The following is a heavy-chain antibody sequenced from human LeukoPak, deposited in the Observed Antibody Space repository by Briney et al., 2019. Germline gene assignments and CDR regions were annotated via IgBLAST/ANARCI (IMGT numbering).Heavy chain of an antibody. CDR2: INHSGST. CDR1: GGSFSGYY. Sequence: PSETLSLTCAVYGGSFSGYYWSWLRQPPGKGLEWIGEINHSGSTNYNPSLKSRVTISVDTSKNQFSLKLSSVTAADTAVYYCASGQQLVRPYYYYGMDVWGQGTTATVSS. D-gene: IGHD6-13*01. V-gene: IGHV4-34*01. CDR3: ASGQQLVRPYYYYGMDV. J-gene: IGHJ6*02.